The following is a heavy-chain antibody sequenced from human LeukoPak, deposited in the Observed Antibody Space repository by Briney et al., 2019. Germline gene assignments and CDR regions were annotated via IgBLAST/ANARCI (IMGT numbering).Heavy chain of an antibody. CDR2: INPNSGGT. D-gene: IGHD4-17*01. CDR1: GYTFTGYY. Sequence: ASVKVSCKSSGYTFTGYYMHWVRQAPGQGLEWMGWINPNSGGTNYAQKFQGRVTMTRDTSISTAYMELTRLRSDDTAVYYCARDNGDYWFDYWGQGTLVTVSS. J-gene: IGHJ4*02. CDR3: ARDNGDYWFDY. V-gene: IGHV1-2*02.